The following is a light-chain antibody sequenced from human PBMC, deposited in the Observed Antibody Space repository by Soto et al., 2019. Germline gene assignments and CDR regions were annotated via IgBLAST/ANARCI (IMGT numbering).Light chain of an antibody. V-gene: IGKV3-20*01. CDR2: GAS. CDR3: QQYGSSPRT. J-gene: IGKJ1*01. CDR1: QYVSSSF. Sequence: EIELTQSPGTLSLSPGERATLSCRASQYVSSSFLAWIQQKPGLAPRLLIYGASSRATGIPDRFSGSGSGTDFTLTISSLESEDFAVYYCQQYGSSPRTFGQGTKVDIK.